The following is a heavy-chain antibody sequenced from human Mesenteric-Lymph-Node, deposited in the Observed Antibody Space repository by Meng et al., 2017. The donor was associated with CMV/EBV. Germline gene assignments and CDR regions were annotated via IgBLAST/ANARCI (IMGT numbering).Heavy chain of an antibody. CDR3: AREGIAAAGTHRDP. CDR2: ISSSGSTI. J-gene: IGHJ5*02. D-gene: IGHD6-13*01. CDR1: GFTFSDYY. Sequence: GESLKISCAASGFTFSDYYMSWIRQAPGKGLEWVLYISSSGSTIYYADYVKGRFTISRDNAKNSLYLQMNSLRAEDTAVYYCAREGIAAAGTHRDPWGQGTLVTVSS. V-gene: IGHV3-11*04.